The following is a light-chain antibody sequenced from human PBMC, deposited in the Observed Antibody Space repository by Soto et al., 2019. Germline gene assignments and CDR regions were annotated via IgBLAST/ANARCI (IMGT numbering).Light chain of an antibody. V-gene: IGKV1-39*01. CDR1: QPISKN. J-gene: IGKJ5*01. Sequence: DIQMTQSPSSLSASVGDRVTITCRASQPISKNLNWYQQRPGKPPNLLIYASSSVQGGVPPRFSGGGSGTEFTLTITSLQPEDFATYYCQQTDSTPITFGQGTRLEIK. CDR3: QQTDSTPIT. CDR2: ASS.